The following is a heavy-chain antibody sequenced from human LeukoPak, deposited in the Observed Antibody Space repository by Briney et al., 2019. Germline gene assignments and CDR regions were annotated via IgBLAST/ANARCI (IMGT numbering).Heavy chain of an antibody. Sequence: PGRSLRLSCAASGFTFDDYAMHWVRQAPGKGLEWVSGISWTSGSIGYADSVKGRFTIPRDNAKNSPYLQMNSLRAEDTALYYCAKARCYYDSSGYCDAFDIWGQGTMVTVSS. CDR3: AKARCYYDSSGYCDAFDI. CDR1: GFTFDDYA. V-gene: IGHV3-9*01. CDR2: ISWTSGSI. J-gene: IGHJ3*02. D-gene: IGHD3-22*01.